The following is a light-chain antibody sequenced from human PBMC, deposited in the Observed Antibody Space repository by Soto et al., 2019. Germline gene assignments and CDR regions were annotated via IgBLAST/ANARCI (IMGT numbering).Light chain of an antibody. CDR3: QHRFNWPWT. J-gene: IGKJ1*01. CDR1: QSVSSN. Sequence: EIVMTQSPVTLSVSPGERATLSCRASQSVSSNLAWYQQKPGQAPRLLIYGASTRATGIPARFSGRGSGTDFTLTLSSLEPEDFAVYYCQHRFNWPWTFGQVTKGDIK. CDR2: GAS. V-gene: IGKV3-11*01.